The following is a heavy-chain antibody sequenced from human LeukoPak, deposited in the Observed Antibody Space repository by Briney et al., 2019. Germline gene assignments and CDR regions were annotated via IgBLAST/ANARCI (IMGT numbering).Heavy chain of an antibody. CDR3: ARDRSTVTHGYYYYGMDV. CDR1: GGTFSSYA. CDR2: IIPIFGTA. D-gene: IGHD4-17*01. Sequence: SVKVSCKASGGTFSSYAISWVRQAPGQGLEWMGGIIPIFGTANYAQKFQGRVTITADESTSTAYMELSSLRSEDTAVYYCARDRSTVTHGYYYYGMDVWGQGTTVTVSS. J-gene: IGHJ6*02. V-gene: IGHV1-69*01.